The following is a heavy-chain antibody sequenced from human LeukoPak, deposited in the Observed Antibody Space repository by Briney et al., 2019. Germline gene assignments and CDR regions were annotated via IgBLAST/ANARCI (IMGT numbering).Heavy chain of an antibody. V-gene: IGHV1-8*03. CDR1: GYTFTNYH. D-gene: IGHD6-25*01. CDR3: ARTTSFTASGYDY. CDR2: MNPNNGDS. Sequence: ASVKVSCKASGYTFTNYHINWVRQATGQGLEWMGWMNPNNGDSGYAQKFQGRVTITTDTSISTSYMELRSLRSDDTDVYFCARTTSFTASGYDYWGQGTLVTVSS. J-gene: IGHJ4*02.